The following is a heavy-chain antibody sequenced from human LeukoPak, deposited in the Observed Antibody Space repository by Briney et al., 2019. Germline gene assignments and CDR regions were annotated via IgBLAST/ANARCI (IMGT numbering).Heavy chain of an antibody. CDR2: IYDSGSA. V-gene: IGHV4-59*08. J-gene: IGHJ4*01. CDR1: GGSISSYY. Sequence: SGTLSLTCTVSGGSISSYYWSWIRQPPGKGLEWIGYIYDSGSANYNPSLKSRVTISVDSSKNQFSLKLSSVTAADTAVYYCARGYDSSGYYFDYWGQGSLVTVSS. D-gene: IGHD3-22*01. CDR3: ARGYDSSGYYFDY.